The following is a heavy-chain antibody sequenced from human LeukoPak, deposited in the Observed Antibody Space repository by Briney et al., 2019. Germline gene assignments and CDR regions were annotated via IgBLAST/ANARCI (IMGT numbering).Heavy chain of an antibody. D-gene: IGHD3-9*01. CDR3: ARLGTLTGYLFDY. J-gene: IGHJ4*02. CDR2: IYPGDSDT. V-gene: IGHV5-51*01. CDR1: GYSFTSYW. Sequence: GESLKISCKGSGYSFTSYWTGWVRQMPGKGLEWMGIIYPGDSDTRYSPSFQGRVTISADKSISTAYLQWSSLKASDTAMYYCARLGTLTGYLFDYWGQGTLVTVSS.